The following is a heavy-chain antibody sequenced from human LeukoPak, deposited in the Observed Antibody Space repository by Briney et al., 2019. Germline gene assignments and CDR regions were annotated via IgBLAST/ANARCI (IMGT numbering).Heavy chain of an antibody. Sequence: QPGGSLRLSCVASGFMISRDWMTWVRQVPGKGLEWVANINQDGSEQHYVDSVKGRFTMSRDIARNSLYLQMNSLRGEDTALYYCARDEGGIGSSNWFVSKAEIPYWFDPWGQGTLVTVSS. CDR2: INQDGSEQ. CDR3: ARDEGGIGSSNWFVSKAEIPYWFDP. V-gene: IGHV3-7*01. CDR1: GFMISRDW. J-gene: IGHJ5*02. D-gene: IGHD6-13*01.